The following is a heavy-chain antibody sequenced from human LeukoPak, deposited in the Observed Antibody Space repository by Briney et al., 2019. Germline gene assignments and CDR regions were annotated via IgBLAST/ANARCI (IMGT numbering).Heavy chain of an antibody. CDR2: IIPIFGTA. CDR3: AKDRGYCSSTSCYTDWYFDL. Sequence: SVKVSCKASGGTFSSYAISWVRQAPGQGLEWMGGIIPIFGTANYAQKFQGRVTITTDESTSTAYMELGSLRSEDSAVYYCAKDRGYCSSTSCYTDWYFDLWGRGTLVTVSS. D-gene: IGHD2-2*02. V-gene: IGHV1-69*05. J-gene: IGHJ2*01. CDR1: GGTFSSYA.